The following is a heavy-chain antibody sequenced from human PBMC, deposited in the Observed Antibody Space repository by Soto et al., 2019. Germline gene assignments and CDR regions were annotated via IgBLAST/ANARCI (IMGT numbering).Heavy chain of an antibody. CDR3: ARGGGTILAPLP. D-gene: IGHD3-3*01. CDR1: GYTFTGYF. Sequence: ASVKVSCKASGYTFTGYFIHWVRQAPGQGLEWMGYINPNSGATKYAPRFQGRVTMTSDTSSRTDYMDLNNLRSDDTAVYYFARGGGTILAPLPWGQGTLVTVSS. V-gene: IGHV1-2*02. CDR2: INPNSGAT. J-gene: IGHJ5*02.